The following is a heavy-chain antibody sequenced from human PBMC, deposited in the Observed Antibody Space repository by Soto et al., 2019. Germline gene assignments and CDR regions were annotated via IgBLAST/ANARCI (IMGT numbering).Heavy chain of an antibody. Sequence: QITLKESGPTLVKPPQSLTLTCAFSGLSLTTNGLGVGWVRQPPGKALEWLALIYWDDDKRYSPSLKSRLTITRDTSKNQVVLTMTNMDPVDTATYYCSHSSTDLNHAMDVWGQGTTVSVSS. CDR3: SHSSTDLNHAMDV. D-gene: IGHD3-3*01. V-gene: IGHV2-5*02. J-gene: IGHJ6*02. CDR2: IYWDDDK. CDR1: GLSLTTNGLG.